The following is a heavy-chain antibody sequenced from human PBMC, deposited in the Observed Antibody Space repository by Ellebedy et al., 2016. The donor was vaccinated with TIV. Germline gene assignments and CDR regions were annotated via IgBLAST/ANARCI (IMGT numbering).Heavy chain of an antibody. CDR1: GYTFALYT. CDR3: AKDRGGTGDFDY. Sequence: AAAVKVSCKASGYTFALYTMHWVRQAPGQRLEWLGWINTDTGNTEYSQHFHGRVTFTTDTAASTVYMSLSSLGSEDTAVYYCAKDRGGTGDFDYWGQGTLVTVSS. CDR2: INTDTGNT. J-gene: IGHJ4*02. D-gene: IGHD3-16*01. V-gene: IGHV1-3*04.